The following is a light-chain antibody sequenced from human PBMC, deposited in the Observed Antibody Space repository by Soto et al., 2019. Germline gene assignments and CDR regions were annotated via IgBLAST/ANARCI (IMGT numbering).Light chain of an antibody. J-gene: IGKJ1*01. CDR2: GPS. CDR1: QSLSSTY. Sequence: EIVLTQSPGTLSLSPGERATLSCRAGQSLSSTYLAWYQQRPGQAPRLLIYGPSTRAPGIPDRFSGSGSGTDFTLTISRLEPEDFAVYYCQQYVSSPWTFGQGTKVEIK. CDR3: QQYVSSPWT. V-gene: IGKV3-20*01.